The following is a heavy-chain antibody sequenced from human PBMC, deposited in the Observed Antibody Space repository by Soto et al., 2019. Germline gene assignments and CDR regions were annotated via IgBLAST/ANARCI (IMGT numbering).Heavy chain of an antibody. CDR1: GFTFSSYA. V-gene: IGHV3-30-3*01. Sequence: QVQLVESGGGVVQPGRSLRLSCAASGFTFSSYAMHWVRQAPGKGLEWVAVISYDGSNKYYADSVKGRFTISRDNSKNTLYLQMNSLRAEDTAVYYCARGRGPIFGVVILKLAEYFQHWGQGTLVTVSS. D-gene: IGHD3-3*01. CDR3: ARGRGPIFGVVILKLAEYFQH. CDR2: ISYDGSNK. J-gene: IGHJ1*01.